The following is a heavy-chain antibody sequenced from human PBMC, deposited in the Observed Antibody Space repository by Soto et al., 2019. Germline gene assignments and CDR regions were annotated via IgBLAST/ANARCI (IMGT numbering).Heavy chain of an antibody. J-gene: IGHJ4*01. D-gene: IGHD1-1*01. CDR3: ARGPDRERCGY. Sequence: QVQLVQSGAEVKKPGASVKVSCKASGYTFTSYDINWVRQATGQGLEWMGWMNSNSGNTDDAQKFQGRVTMTRNTATSTGYMDKSNMRAEETAAYYWARGPDRERCGYWGHRTPVSVSS. CDR1: GYTFTSYD. V-gene: IGHV1-8*01. CDR2: MNSNSGNT.